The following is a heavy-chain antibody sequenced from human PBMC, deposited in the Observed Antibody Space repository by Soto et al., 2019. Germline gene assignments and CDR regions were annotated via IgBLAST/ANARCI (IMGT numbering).Heavy chain of an antibody. CDR3: ARDEYYDSNNWFEH. CDR2: VYSTGTT. V-gene: IGHV4-4*07. J-gene: IGHJ5*02. Sequence: SETLSLTCTVSGGSIRNYYWSWIRQPAGKGLEWIGRVYSTGTTNYNPSLRSRVAMSVDTSKNQFSLRLDSVTAADTATYFCARDEYYDSNNWFEHWGLGTLVTVSS. CDR1: GGSIRNYY. D-gene: IGHD3-22*01.